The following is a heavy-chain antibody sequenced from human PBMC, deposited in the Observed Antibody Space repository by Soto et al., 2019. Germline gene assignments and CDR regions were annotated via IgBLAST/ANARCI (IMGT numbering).Heavy chain of an antibody. CDR3: ARGLRGAYGMDV. J-gene: IGHJ6*02. D-gene: IGHD2-21*01. CDR2: IKGDGSIT. Sequence: EVQLVESGGGLVQPGGSLRLSCAASGFTFSDHWIHWVRQGPGEGLVWVSRIKGDGSITNYADSVKGRFTISRDNAKNTVYLQITSPRVEDTALYYCARGLRGAYGMDVWGQGTTVTVSS. CDR1: GFTFSDHW. V-gene: IGHV3-74*01.